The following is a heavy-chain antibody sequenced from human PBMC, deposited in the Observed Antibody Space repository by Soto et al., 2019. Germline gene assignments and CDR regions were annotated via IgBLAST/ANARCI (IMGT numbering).Heavy chain of an antibody. D-gene: IGHD2-2*02. J-gene: IGHJ5*02. CDR3: AREAGYCSSTSCYTGWFDP. CDR1: GYTFTSYA. CDR2: INAGNGNT. V-gene: IGHV1-3*01. Sequence: QVQLVQSGAEVKKPGASVKVSCKASGYTFTSYAMHWVRQAPGQRLEWMGWINAGNGNTKYSQKFQGRVTITRDTSASTAYMELSSLRSEDTAVYYCAREAGYCSSTSCYTGWFDPWGQGTLVTVSS.